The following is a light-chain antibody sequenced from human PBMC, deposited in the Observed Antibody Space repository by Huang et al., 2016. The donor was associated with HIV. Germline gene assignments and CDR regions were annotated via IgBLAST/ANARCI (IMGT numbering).Light chain of an antibody. Sequence: EIVLTQSPATLSLSPGERATLSCRACQSVSSYLAWYQQKPGQAPRPLIYDTSNRATGIPARFSGSGSGTDFTLTISSLEPEDFAVYYCQQRITWPPYTFGQGTKLEIK. CDR1: QSVSSY. J-gene: IGKJ2*01. CDR2: DTS. V-gene: IGKV3-11*01. CDR3: QQRITWPPYT.